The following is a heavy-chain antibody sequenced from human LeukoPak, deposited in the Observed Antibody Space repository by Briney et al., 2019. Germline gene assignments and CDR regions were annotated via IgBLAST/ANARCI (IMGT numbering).Heavy chain of an antibody. CDR1: DGSITSNY. D-gene: IGHD3-3*01. V-gene: IGHV4-59*01. J-gene: IGHJ6*03. CDR3: ARVPGSIFGQGYMDV. CDR2: IYYSGST. Sequence: SETLSLTCTVSDGSITSNYWSWIRQPPGKGLEWIAYIYYSGSTNYNPSLKSRVTISVDTSKNQFSLKLSSVTAADTAVYYCARVPGSIFGQGYMDVWGKGTTVTVS.